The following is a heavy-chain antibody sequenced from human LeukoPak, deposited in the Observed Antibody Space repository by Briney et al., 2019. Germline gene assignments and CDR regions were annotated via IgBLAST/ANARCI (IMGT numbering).Heavy chain of an antibody. V-gene: IGHV4-30-4*01. Sequence: SETLSLTCTVSGGSISSGDYYWSWIRQPPGKGLEWIAYMYYSGSTYYNPSLKSRVTMSADTSKNQLSLKLSCVTDADTCVYYCARPYYYDSRIDPWGQGILVTVPS. J-gene: IGHJ5*02. CDR3: ARPYYYDSRIDP. D-gene: IGHD3-22*01. CDR1: GGSISSGDYY. CDR2: MYYSGST.